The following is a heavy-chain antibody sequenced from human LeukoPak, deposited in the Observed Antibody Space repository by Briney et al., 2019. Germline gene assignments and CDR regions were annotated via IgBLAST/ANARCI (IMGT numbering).Heavy chain of an antibody. CDR2: ISYDGSNK. D-gene: IGHD2-2*01. Sequence: GGSLRLSCAASGFTFSSYAMHWVRQAPGKGLEWVAVISYDGSNKYYADSMKGRFTISRDNSKNTLYLQMNSLRAEDTAVYYCAKDRIVVVPPAIAPVDYWGQGTLVTVSS. CDR1: GFTFSSYA. CDR3: AKDRIVVVPPAIAPVDY. V-gene: IGHV3-30*04. J-gene: IGHJ4*02.